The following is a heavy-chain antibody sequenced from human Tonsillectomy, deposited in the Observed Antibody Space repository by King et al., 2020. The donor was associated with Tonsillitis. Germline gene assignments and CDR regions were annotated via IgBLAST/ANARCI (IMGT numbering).Heavy chain of an antibody. Sequence: HVQLVESGGGVVQPRGSLRLSCAASGFTFSSYDMHWVRQAPGRGLEWVAFVRYHGTDKNYADSVRGRFTISRDNSKNTLYLQMNSLRAEDTAVYCCAKNPDYQDSYFDLWGRGTLVTVSS. D-gene: IGHD3-16*01. CDR1: GFTFSSYD. CDR2: VRYHGTDK. CDR3: AKNPDYQDSYFDL. J-gene: IGHJ2*01. V-gene: IGHV3-30*02.